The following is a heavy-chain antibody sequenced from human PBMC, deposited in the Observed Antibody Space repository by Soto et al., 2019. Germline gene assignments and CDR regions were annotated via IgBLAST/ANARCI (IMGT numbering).Heavy chain of an antibody. CDR3: AKEGTTGTYNWLDP. J-gene: IGHJ5*02. D-gene: IGHD4-17*01. CDR2: LSDGGGST. CDR1: GFTFSNYA. V-gene: IGHV3-23*01. Sequence: EVQLLESGGGLVQPGGSLRLSCAASGFTFSNYAMSWVRQAPGKGLEWVSGLSDGGGSTFYADSVKGRFTISRDNAKNPLYLQMSSLRAEDTAVYYCAKEGTTGTYNWLDPWGQGTLVTVSS.